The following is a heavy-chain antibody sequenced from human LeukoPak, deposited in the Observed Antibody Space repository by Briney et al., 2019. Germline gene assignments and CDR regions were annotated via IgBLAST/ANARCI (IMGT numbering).Heavy chain of an antibody. V-gene: IGHV3-30*03. Sequence: PGRSLRLSCAASGFTFSSYGMHWVRQSPGKGLEWVAVISYDGSNKYYADSVKGRFTISRDNSKNTLYLQINSLRAEDTALYYCETSVRYFDFLDWGQETMVTVSS. J-gene: IGHJ3*01. D-gene: IGHD3-9*01. CDR1: GFTFSSYG. CDR2: ISYDGSNK. CDR3: ETSVRYFDFLD.